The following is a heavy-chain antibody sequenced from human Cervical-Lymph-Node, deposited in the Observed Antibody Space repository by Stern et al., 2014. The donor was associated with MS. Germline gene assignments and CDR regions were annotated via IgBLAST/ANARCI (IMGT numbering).Heavy chain of an antibody. CDR3: TRHQAGIAAN. CDR1: GGSLSTLD. CDR2: IMPLFGTA. Sequence: VQLEESGAEVKRPESSVKVSCKASGGSLSTLDISWVRQAPGQGLEWVGEIMPLFGTANYAQKFKGRVTITADESTSTVYMEQSSLKSEDTAIYFCTRHQAGIAANWGQGTLVTVTS. J-gene: IGHJ4*02. V-gene: IGHV1-69*01. D-gene: IGHD6-13*01.